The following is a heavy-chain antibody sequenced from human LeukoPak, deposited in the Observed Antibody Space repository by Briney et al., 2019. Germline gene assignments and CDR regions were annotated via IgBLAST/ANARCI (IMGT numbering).Heavy chain of an antibody. Sequence: ASVKVSCKASGYTFTSYGISWVRQAPGQGLEWTGWISAYNGNTNYAQRLQGRVTMTTDTSTSTAYMELRSLRSDDTAVYYCARVKAGDYDLGYWGQGTLVTVSS. CDR1: GYTFTSYG. D-gene: IGHD4-17*01. J-gene: IGHJ4*02. CDR2: ISAYNGNT. V-gene: IGHV1-18*01. CDR3: ARVKAGDYDLGY.